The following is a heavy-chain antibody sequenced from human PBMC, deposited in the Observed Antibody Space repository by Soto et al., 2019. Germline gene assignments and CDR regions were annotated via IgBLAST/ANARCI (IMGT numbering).Heavy chain of an antibody. Sequence: ASVKVSCKASGYTFTGYYMHWVRQAPGQGLEWLGWINPNSGDTNYAQRFHGRLTITADKSTNTAYMELSSLRSEDTAVYYCARRQSGGFHRYFDSWGQGTLVTVSS. D-gene: IGHD2-15*01. CDR2: INPNSGDT. V-gene: IGHV1-2*02. J-gene: IGHJ4*02. CDR1: GYTFTGYY. CDR3: ARRQSGGFHRYFDS.